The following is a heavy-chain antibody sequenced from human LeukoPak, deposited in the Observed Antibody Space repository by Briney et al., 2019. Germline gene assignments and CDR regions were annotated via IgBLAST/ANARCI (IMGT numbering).Heavy chain of an antibody. V-gene: IGHV1-69*04. D-gene: IGHD2-21*02. CDR1: GGTFSSYA. Sequence: ASVKVSCKASGGTFSSYAISWVRQAPGQGLEWMGRIIPILGTANYAQKFQGRVTITADKSTSTAYMELSSLRSEDTAVYYCARDLAYCGGDCYPGGDYWGQGTLVTVSS. J-gene: IGHJ4*02. CDR2: IIPILGTA. CDR3: ARDLAYCGGDCYPGGDY.